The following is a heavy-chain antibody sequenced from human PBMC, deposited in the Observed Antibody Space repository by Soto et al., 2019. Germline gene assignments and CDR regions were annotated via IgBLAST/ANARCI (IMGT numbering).Heavy chain of an antibody. V-gene: IGHV1-69*13. CDR3: ASQPPPYYDILTGWFDP. CDR1: GGTFSSYA. J-gene: IGHJ5*02. Sequence: GASVKVSCKASGGTFSSYASSWVRQAPGQGLEWMGGIIPIFGTANYAQKFQGRVTITADESTSTAYMELSSLRSEDTAVYYCASQPPPYYDILTGWFDPWGQGTLVTVSS. CDR2: IIPIFGTA. D-gene: IGHD3-9*01.